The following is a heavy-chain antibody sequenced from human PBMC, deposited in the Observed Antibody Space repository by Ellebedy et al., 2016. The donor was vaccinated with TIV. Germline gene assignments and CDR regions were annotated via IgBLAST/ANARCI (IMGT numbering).Heavy chain of an antibody. CDR2: MNPNSGNT. CDR3: ARDYYGSGLGAEYYGMDV. CDR1: GGTFTSYD. J-gene: IGHJ6*02. V-gene: IGHV1-8*03. D-gene: IGHD3-10*01. Sequence: AASVKVSCKASGGTFTSYDINWVRQATGQGLEWMGWMNPNSGNTGYAQKFQGRVTITRNTSISTAYMELSSLRSEDTAVYYCARDYYGSGLGAEYYGMDVWGQGTTVTVSS.